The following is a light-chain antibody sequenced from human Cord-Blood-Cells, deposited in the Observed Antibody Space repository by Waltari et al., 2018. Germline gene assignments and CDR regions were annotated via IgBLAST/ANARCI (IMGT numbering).Light chain of an antibody. J-gene: IGLJ2*01. CDR2: EVS. CDR1: SSDVGSYHL. V-gene: IGLV2-23*02. CDR3: CSYAGSSTVV. Sequence: QSALTQPASVSGSPGPSITISCTGTSSDVGSYHLASWYQQHPGKAPKLVIYEVSKRPSGVSNRFSGSKSGNTASLTISGLQAEDEADYYCCSYAGSSTVVFGGGTKLTVL.